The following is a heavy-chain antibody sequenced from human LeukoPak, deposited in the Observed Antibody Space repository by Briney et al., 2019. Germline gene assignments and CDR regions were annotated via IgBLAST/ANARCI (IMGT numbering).Heavy chain of an antibody. CDR1: GGSISSSDYY. D-gene: IGHD3-3*01. J-gene: IGHJ5*02. CDR3: ARVPGVSTWFDP. CDR2: IYYSGST. V-gene: IGHV4-39*07. Sequence: SETLSLTCVVSGGSISSSDYYWAWIRQPPGKGLEWIGSIYYSGSTLYNSSLKSRVTISVDASKNQFSLKLSSVTAADTAVYYCARVPGVSTWFDPWGQGTLVTVSS.